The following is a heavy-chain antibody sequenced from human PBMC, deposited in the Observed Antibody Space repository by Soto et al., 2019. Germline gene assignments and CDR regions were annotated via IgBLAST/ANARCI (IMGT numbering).Heavy chain of an antibody. V-gene: IGHV3-15*07. J-gene: IGHJ4*02. CDR2: IKSKTSGGTA. D-gene: IGHD2-8*02. CDR3: TTTGGHLHSDPFDY. Sequence: EVQLVESGGGLVKPGGSLRLSCAASGFTFSDGWMNWVRQAPGKGLEWVGRIKSKTSGGTADYVAPVIGRFTISRDDSKNTVYLQMNSLKIEDTAVYYCTTTGGHLHSDPFDYWGQGALVTVSS. CDR1: GFTFSDGW.